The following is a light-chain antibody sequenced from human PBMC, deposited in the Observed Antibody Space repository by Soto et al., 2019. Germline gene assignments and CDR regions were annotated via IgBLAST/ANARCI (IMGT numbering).Light chain of an antibody. CDR2: DVS. Sequence: QSALTQPASVSGSPGQSIAISCTGTSSEVGGYSYVSWYQQQPGKAPKLVISDVSNRPSGVSDRFSGSKSGNTASLTISGLQTEDEADDYCASYTTSSTYVFGTGTKLTVL. CDR1: SSEVGGYSY. V-gene: IGLV2-14*01. J-gene: IGLJ1*01. CDR3: ASYTTSSTYV.